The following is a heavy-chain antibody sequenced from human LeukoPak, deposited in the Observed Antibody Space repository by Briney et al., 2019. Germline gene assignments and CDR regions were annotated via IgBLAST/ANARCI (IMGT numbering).Heavy chain of an antibody. D-gene: IGHD2-21*01. CDR1: GFTFSSYA. CDR2: SSGSGGST. Sequence: GGSLRLSCAASGFTFSSYAMSWVRQAPGKGLEWVSASSGSGGSTYYADSVKGRFTISRDNSKNTLYLQMNSLRADDTAVYYCTKDALIARLESAFDNWGQGTMVTVSS. V-gene: IGHV3-23*01. J-gene: IGHJ3*02. CDR3: TKDALIARLESAFDN.